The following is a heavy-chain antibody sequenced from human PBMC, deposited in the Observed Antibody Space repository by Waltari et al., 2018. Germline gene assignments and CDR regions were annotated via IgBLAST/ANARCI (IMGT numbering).Heavy chain of an antibody. D-gene: IGHD3-10*01. CDR2: ISYDGSNK. J-gene: IGHJ4*02. Sequence: QVQLVESGGGVVQPGRSLRLSCAASGFTFSSYAMHWVRQAPGKGLEWVAVISYDGSNKYYSDSVKGRFTISRDNSKSTLYLQMNSRRAEDTAVYYCARDRDYFDYWGQGTLVTVSS. V-gene: IGHV3-30-3*01. CDR1: GFTFSSYA. CDR3: ARDRDYFDY.